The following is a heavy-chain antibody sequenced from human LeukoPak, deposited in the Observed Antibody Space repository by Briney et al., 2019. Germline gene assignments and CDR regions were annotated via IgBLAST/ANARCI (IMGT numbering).Heavy chain of an antibody. J-gene: IGHJ4*02. Sequence: GGSLRLSCAASGFTFSSYAMSWVRQAPGKGLEWVSAISGSGGSTYYADSVKGRFAISRDNSKNTLYLQMNSLRAEDTAVYYCAKMTTVTTNFDYWGQGTLVTVSS. CDR1: GFTFSSYA. CDR3: AKMTTVTTNFDY. V-gene: IGHV3-23*01. D-gene: IGHD4-17*01. CDR2: ISGSGGST.